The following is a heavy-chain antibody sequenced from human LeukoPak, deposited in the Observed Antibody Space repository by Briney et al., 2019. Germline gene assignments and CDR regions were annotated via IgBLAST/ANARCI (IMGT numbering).Heavy chain of an antibody. CDR2: INPNSGGT. J-gene: IGHJ4*02. D-gene: IGHD6-19*01. V-gene: IGHV1-2*04. Sequence: ASVKVSCKASGYTFTSYAMHWVRQAPGQGLEWMGWINPNSGGTNYAQKFQGWVTMTRDTSISTAYMELSRLRSDDTAVYYCARSTVAASFDYWGQGTLVTVSS. CDR3: ARSTVAASFDY. CDR1: GYTFTSYA.